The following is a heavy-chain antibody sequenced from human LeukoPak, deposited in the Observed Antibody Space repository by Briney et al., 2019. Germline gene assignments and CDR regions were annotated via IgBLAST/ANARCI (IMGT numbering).Heavy chain of an antibody. Sequence: SETLSLTCTVSGGSISSYYWSWVRQPPGKGLEWIGYIYHSGTTNYNPSLESRVTLSVDTSKNQFSLKLSSVTAADTAIYYCARDSYGSGAYYGMDVWGKGTTVTVSS. CDR2: IYHSGTT. D-gene: IGHD3-10*01. V-gene: IGHV4-59*01. J-gene: IGHJ6*04. CDR1: GGSISSYY. CDR3: ARDSYGSGAYYGMDV.